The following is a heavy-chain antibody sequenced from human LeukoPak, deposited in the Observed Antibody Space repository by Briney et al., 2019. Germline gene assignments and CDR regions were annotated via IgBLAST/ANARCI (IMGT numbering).Heavy chain of an antibody. Sequence: ASVKVSCKASGYTFTGYYMHWVRQAPGQGLEWMGWINPNSGGTNYAQKFQGRVTMTRDTSISTAYMELSRLRSDDTAVYYCARGPTGYFYYYYYGMDVWGQGTTVTVSS. V-gene: IGHV1-2*02. CDR3: ARGPTGYFYYYYYGMDV. CDR1: GYTFTGYY. CDR2: INPNSGGT. D-gene: IGHD3-9*01. J-gene: IGHJ6*02.